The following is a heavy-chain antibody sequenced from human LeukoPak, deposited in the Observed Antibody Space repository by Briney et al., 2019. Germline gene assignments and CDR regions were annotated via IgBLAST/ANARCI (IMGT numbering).Heavy chain of an antibody. Sequence: GGSLRLSCAASGFTFNSYWMNWVRQAPGKGLEWVANIKKDGSEEFYVDSVKGRFTISRDNAKNSLYLQMNSLRAEDTAVYYCARAVSSGYYNLYFDYWGQGTLVTVSS. CDR2: IKKDGSEE. J-gene: IGHJ4*02. D-gene: IGHD3-22*01. V-gene: IGHV3-7*04. CDR1: GFTFNSYW. CDR3: ARAVSSGYYNLYFDY.